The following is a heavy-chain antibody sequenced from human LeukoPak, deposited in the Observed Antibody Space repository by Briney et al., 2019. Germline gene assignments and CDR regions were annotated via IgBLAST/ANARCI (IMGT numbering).Heavy chain of an antibody. J-gene: IGHJ5*02. CDR3: ARHPLGYCSSTSCYPNWFDP. Sequence: PSETLSLTCAAYGGSFSAYYWTWIRQPPGKGLEWIGEINRSGSAKYNPSLKSRVTISVDTSKNQFSLKLSSVTAADTAVYYCARHPLGYCSSTSCYPNWFDPWGQGTLVTVSS. D-gene: IGHD2-2*01. CDR1: GGSFSAYY. V-gene: IGHV4-34*01. CDR2: INRSGSA.